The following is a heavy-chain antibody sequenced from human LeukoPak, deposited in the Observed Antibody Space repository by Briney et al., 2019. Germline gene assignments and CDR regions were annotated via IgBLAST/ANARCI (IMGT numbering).Heavy chain of an antibody. CDR2: VSGNGVNT. Sequence: GGSLRLSCAASGFTFDNFAMHWVRQTPGKGLEWVSLVSGNGVNTYYADSVKGRFTISRDNSKNSLYLQMNSLRTVDTAVYFCTKDSSSLWYFDFWGQGALVTVSS. CDR1: GFTFDNFA. J-gene: IGHJ4*02. V-gene: IGHV3-43*02. D-gene: IGHD6-13*01. CDR3: TKDSSSLWYFDF.